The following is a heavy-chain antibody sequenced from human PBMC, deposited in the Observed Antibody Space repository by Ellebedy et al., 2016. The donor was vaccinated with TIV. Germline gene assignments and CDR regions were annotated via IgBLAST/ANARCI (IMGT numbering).Heavy chain of an antibody. J-gene: IGHJ4*02. CDR1: GYSFSSYW. CDR2: IYPGDSDT. V-gene: IGHV5-51*01. Sequence: GESLKISCKGSGYSFSSYWLGWVRQMPGKGLEWVGIIYPGDSDTRYSPSFQGQVTISADKSISTAYLQWSSLKASDTAMYYCARRRDGYNSLFDYWGQGTLVTVSS. D-gene: IGHD5-24*01. CDR3: ARRRDGYNSLFDY.